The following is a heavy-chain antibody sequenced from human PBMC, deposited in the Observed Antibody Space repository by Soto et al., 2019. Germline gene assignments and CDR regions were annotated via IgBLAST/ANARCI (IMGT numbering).Heavy chain of an antibody. J-gene: IGHJ6*02. CDR1: GGTFSSYA. CDR3: ARDRDSRGSHYYYGMDV. CDR2: IIPIFGTA. Sequence: GASVKVSCKASGGTFSSYAISWVRQAPGQGLEWMGGIIPIFGTANSAQKFQGRVTITADESTSTAYMELSSLRSEDTAVYYCARDRDSRGSHYYYGMDVWGQGTTVTVSS. D-gene: IGHD6-13*01. V-gene: IGHV1-69*13.